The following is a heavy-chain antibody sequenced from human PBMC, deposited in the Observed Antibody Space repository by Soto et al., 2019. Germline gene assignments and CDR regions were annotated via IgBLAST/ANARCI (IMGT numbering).Heavy chain of an antibody. Sequence: EVQLVESGGGLVQPGGSLRLSCAASGFTFSDSWMTWVRQAPGRGLEWVAHISQDGGATYYVSSVQGRFTISRDNARNSLYLQMNSLRAEDTAIYFCATYSYHYLPNWDQGTLVTVSS. CDR3: ATYSYHYLPN. J-gene: IGHJ4*02. CDR2: ISQDGGAT. V-gene: IGHV3-7*05. CDR1: GFTFSDSW. D-gene: IGHD3-16*02.